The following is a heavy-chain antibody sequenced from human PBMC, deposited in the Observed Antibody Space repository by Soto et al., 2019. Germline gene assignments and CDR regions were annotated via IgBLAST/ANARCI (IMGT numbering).Heavy chain of an antibody. D-gene: IGHD3-3*01. CDR2: IYWNDDK. CDR3: AHNLVDFWSGYYKDYYGMGV. J-gene: IGHJ6*02. CDR1: GFSLSTSGVG. Sequence: SGPTLVNPTQTLTLTCTFSGFSLSTSGVGVGWIRQPPGKALEWLALIYWNDDKRYSPSLKSRLTITKDTSKNQVVLTMINMDPVDTATYYCAHNLVDFWSGYYKDYYGMGVWGQGTTVTVSS. V-gene: IGHV2-5*01.